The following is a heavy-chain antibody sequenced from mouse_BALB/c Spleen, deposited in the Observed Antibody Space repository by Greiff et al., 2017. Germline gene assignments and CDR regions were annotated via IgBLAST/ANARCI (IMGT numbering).Heavy chain of an antibody. V-gene: IGHV1-7*01. CDR1: GYTFTSYW. CDR3: AKLGWAMDY. Sequence: VQLQQSGAELAKPGASVKMSCKASGYTFTSYWMHWVKQRPGQGLEWIGYINPSTGYTEYNQKFKDKATLTADKASSTAYMQLSSLTSEDSAVYYCAKLGWAMDYWGQGTSVTVSA. CDR2: INPSTGYT. D-gene: IGHD4-1*01. J-gene: IGHJ4*01.